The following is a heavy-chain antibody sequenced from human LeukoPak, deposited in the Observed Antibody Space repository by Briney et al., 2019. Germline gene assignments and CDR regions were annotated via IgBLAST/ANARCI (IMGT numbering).Heavy chain of an antibody. CDR1: GYTFTRYA. D-gene: IGHD2-8*01. CDR2: INMYTANP. Sequence: ASVKVSCKASGYTFTRYAINWLRQAPGQGLEWMGWINMYTANPAYAQGFTERFVFSLDTSVTTAYLQISNLKTEDTAVYYCARHDNNDDFDYWGQGTLVTVSS. CDR3: ARHDNNDDFDY. V-gene: IGHV7-4-1*02. J-gene: IGHJ4*02.